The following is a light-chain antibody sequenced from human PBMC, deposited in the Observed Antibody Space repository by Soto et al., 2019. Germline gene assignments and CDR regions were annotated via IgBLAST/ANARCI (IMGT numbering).Light chain of an antibody. CDR1: SSNIGINT. CDR3: AAWDDSLNGFFV. J-gene: IGLJ1*01. CDR2: NND. V-gene: IGLV1-44*01. Sequence: QLVLTQPPSASGTPGQRVTISCSGSSSNIGINTVNWYQHLPGTAPKLLIYNNDQRPSGVPDRVSGSKSGTSASLAIGGLQSDDEADYYCAAWDDSLNGFFVFGTGTKLTVL.